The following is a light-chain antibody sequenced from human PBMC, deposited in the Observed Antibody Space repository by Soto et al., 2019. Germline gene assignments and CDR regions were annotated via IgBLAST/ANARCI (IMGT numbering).Light chain of an antibody. CDR1: QIISNSY. CDR2: DAS. V-gene: IGKV3-20*01. Sequence: EIVLTQSPGTLSLSPGERATLSCRASQIISNSYLAWYQQKPGQAPRLLIYDASSRATGIPDRFSGSGSGTDFTLTISRLEPEDFAVYYCQHYSTSLLTFGGGTKVEIE. CDR3: QHYSTSLLT. J-gene: IGKJ4*01.